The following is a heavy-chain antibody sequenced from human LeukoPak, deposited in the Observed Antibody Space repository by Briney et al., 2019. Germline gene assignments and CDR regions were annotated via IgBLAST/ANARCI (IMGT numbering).Heavy chain of an antibody. J-gene: IGHJ6*02. CDR3: ARHYSNDAMDV. CDR2: IDPSDSYT. D-gene: IGHD4-11*01. CDR1: GDSFTSHW. V-gene: IGHV5-10-1*01. Sequence: GESLKISCKVSGDSFTSHWISWVRPMPGKGLEWMGRIDPSDSYTNYSPSFQGHVTISDDKSISTAYLQCSSLKASDTATYYCARHYSNDAMDVWGQGTTVTVSS.